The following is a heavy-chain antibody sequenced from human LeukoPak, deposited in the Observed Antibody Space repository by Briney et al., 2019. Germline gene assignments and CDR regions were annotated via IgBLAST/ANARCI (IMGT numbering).Heavy chain of an antibody. CDR1: GFTFDDYA. CDR2: ISWNSGSI. V-gene: IGHV3-9*01. J-gene: IGHJ6*01. D-gene: IGHD6-19*01. Sequence: GGSLRLSCAASGFTFDDYAMHWVRQAPGKGLEWVSGISWNSGSIGYADSVKGRFTISRDNAKNSLYLQMNSLRAEDTALYYCAKDMYSSGWYVXDXXYXXGXDVWGXXTXVTVSS. CDR3: AKDMYSSGWYVXDXXYXXGXDV.